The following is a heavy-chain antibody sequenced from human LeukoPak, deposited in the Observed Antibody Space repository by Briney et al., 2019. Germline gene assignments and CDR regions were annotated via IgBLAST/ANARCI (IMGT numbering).Heavy chain of an antibody. J-gene: IGHJ6*03. CDR3: ARVIYCSGGSCYPALYYMDV. CDR2: IHHSGNT. V-gene: IGHV4-38-2*02. CDR1: GYSISSGYY. D-gene: IGHD2-15*01. Sequence: SETLSLTCNVSGYSISSGYYWGWIRPPPGKGLECIGGIHHSGNTYYNPSLKSRVTISVDTSKNQFSLKLSSVTAADTAVYYCARVIYCSGGSCYPALYYMDVWGKGATVTVSS.